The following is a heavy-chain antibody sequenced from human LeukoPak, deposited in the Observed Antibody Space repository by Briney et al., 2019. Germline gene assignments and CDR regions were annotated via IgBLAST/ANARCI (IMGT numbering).Heavy chain of an antibody. D-gene: IGHD6-13*01. CDR2: ISYDGSNK. Sequence: TGGSLRLSCAASGFTFSSYAMHWVRQAPGKGLEWVAVISYDGSNKYYADSVKGRFTISRDNSKNTLYLQMNSLRAEDTAVYYCARAADSSSWVIDYWGQGTLVTVSS. J-gene: IGHJ4*02. CDR1: GFTFSSYA. CDR3: ARAADSSSWVIDY. V-gene: IGHV3-30-3*01.